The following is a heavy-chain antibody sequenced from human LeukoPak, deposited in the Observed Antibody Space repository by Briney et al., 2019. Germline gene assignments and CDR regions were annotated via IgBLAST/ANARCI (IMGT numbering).Heavy chain of an antibody. J-gene: IGHJ4*02. CDR3: ARGHPQGYFDY. Sequence: GRSLRLSCAASGFTFSSYGMHWVRQAPGKGLEWVSYISSSSSTIYYADSVKGRFTISRDNAKNSLYLQMNSLRAEDTAVYYCARGHPQGYFDYWGQGTLVTVSS. CDR1: GFTFSSYG. CDR2: ISSSSSTI. V-gene: IGHV3-48*04.